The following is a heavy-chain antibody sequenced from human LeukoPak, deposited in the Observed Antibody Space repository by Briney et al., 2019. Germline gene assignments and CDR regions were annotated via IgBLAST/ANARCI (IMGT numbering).Heavy chain of an antibody. CDR2: IYYSGST. Sequence: PSETLSLTCTVSGGSISSGDYYWSWIRQPPGKGLEWIGYIYYSGSTYYNPSLKSRVTISVDTSKNQFSLKLSSVTAADTAVYYCARVPRVGDFWRGYNYYYMDVWGKGTTVTVSS. CDR1: GGSISSGDYY. V-gene: IGHV4-30-4*08. CDR3: ARVPRVGDFWRGYNYYYMDV. J-gene: IGHJ6*03. D-gene: IGHD3-3*01.